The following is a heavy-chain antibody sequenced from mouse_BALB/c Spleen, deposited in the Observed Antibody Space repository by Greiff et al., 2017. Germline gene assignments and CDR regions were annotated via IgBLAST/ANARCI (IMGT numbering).Heavy chain of an antibody. V-gene: IGHV5-6*01. J-gene: IGHJ2*01. Sequence: DVQLQESGGDLVKPGGSLKLSCAASGFTFSSYGMSWVRQTPDKRLEWVATISSGGSYTYYPDSVKGRFTISRDNAKNTLYLQMSSLKSEDTAMYYCARHPLYDGYYGDYWGQGTTLTVSS. D-gene: IGHD2-3*01. CDR2: ISSGGSYT. CDR1: GFTFSSYG. CDR3: ARHPLYDGYYGDY.